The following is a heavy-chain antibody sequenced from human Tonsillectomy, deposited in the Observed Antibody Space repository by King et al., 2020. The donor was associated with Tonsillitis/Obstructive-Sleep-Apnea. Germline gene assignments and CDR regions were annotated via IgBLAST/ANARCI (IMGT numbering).Heavy chain of an antibody. V-gene: IGHV3-21*01. CDR3: ARQNYYGSGINFMNYHYTGMDV. J-gene: IGHJ6*02. Sequence: VQLVESGGGLVKPGGSLRLSCAASGFTFSSYSMNWVRQAPGKGLEWVSSISYSSSYIYYADSVKGRFTISRDNAKNTLYLQMNSLRAEDTAVYYCARQNYYGSGINFMNYHYTGMDVWGQGPTVTVSS. CDR2: ISYSSSYI. D-gene: IGHD3-10*01. CDR1: GFTFSSYS.